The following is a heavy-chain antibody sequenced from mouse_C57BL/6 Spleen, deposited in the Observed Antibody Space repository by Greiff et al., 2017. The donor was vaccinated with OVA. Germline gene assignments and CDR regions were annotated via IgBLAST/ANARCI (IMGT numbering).Heavy chain of an antibody. J-gene: IGHJ1*03. V-gene: IGHV1-62-2*01. Sequence: QVQLQQSGAELVKPGASVKLSCKASGYTFTEYTIHWVKQRSGQGLEWIGWFYPGSGRIKYNEKFKDKATLTADKSSSTVYMELSRLTSEDSAVYFCARHEEDYGSSYDWYFDVWGTGTTVTVAS. CDR2: FYPGSGRI. CDR3: ARHEEDYGSSYDWYFDV. D-gene: IGHD1-1*01. CDR1: GYTFTEYT.